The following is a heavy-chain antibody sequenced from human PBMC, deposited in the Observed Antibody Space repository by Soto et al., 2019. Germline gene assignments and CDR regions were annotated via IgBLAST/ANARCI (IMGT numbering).Heavy chain of an antibody. Sequence: QVQLQESGPRLVKSSETLSLVCSVSGDSIIRSFWGWIRQSPGKGLEYIGYISDSGVTDYDPSLISLVIISVDTSQIPFSLKLTSVSAADTAMYFCARCTGDFSGPDGFDIWGQSTMVTVSS. J-gene: IGHJ3*02. CDR1: GDSIIRSF. V-gene: IGHV4-59*01. CDR3: ARCTGDFSGPDGFDI. CDR2: ISDSGVT. D-gene: IGHD3-10*01.